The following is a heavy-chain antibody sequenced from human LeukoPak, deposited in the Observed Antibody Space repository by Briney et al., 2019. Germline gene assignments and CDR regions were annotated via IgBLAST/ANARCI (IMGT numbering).Heavy chain of an antibody. V-gene: IGHV4-4*02. J-gene: IGHJ6*02. D-gene: IGHD3-3*01. CDR1: GASIRSTHW. CDR2: IYHNGNT. CDR3: ARPPTSFSGMDV. Sequence: PSGTLSLTCGVSGASIRSTHWWTWVRQPPGKGLEWIGEIYHNGNTEYNPSLSSRLLISVDKSKNQFSLKLTSVTAADTAVYYCARPPTSFSGMDVWGQGTTVTVSS.